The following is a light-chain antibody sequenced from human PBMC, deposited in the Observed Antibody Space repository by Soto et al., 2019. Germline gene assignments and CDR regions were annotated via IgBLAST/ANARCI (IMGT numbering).Light chain of an antibody. J-gene: IGKJ1*01. CDR1: QSVSSSY. CDR2: GAS. CDR3: QQYGCSLWT. V-gene: IGKV3-20*01. Sequence: EIVLTQSPGTLSLSPGERATLSCRASQSVSSSYLAWYQQKPGQAPRLLIYGASSRATGIPDRFSGSGSGTDFALTISRREPEDFAVYYCQQYGCSLWTFDEGTKMEIK.